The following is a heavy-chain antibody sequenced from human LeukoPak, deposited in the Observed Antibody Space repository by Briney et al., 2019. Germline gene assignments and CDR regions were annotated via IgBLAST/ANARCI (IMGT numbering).Heavy chain of an antibody. J-gene: IGHJ4*02. CDR2: IKQDGSAK. CDR1: GFTFSIFW. V-gene: IGHV3-7*01. Sequence: GFLRLSCAASGFTFSIFWMSWVRQAPGKGLEWVANIKQDGSAKYYVDSVKGRFTISRDNARNSLYLEMNNLRAEDTAIYYCATSYDSSGNNWGQGTLVTVSS. CDR3: ATSYDSSGNN. D-gene: IGHD3-22*01.